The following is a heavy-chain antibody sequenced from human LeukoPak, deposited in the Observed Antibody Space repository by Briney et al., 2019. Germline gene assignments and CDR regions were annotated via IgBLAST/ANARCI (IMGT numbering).Heavy chain of an antibody. CDR3: ARDLLWFGELLPDGVRALDI. J-gene: IGHJ3*02. CDR2: INTNTGNP. D-gene: IGHD3-10*01. CDR1: GYTFTSYA. V-gene: IGHV7-4-1*02. Sequence: ASVKVSCKASGYTFTSYAMNWVRQAPGQGLEWMGWINTNTGNPTYAQGFTGRFVFSLDTSVSTAYLQISSLKAEDTAVYYCARDLLWFGELLPDGVRALDIWGQGTMVTVSS.